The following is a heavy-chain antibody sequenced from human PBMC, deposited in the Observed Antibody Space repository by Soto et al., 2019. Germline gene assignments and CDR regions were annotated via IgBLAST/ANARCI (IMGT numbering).Heavy chain of an antibody. Sequence: GASVKVSCKASGYTFTNSGFSWVRQAPGQGLEWVGWIRVNNGDTHYAQKLQGRVTMTTDTSTSTAFMELRSLRSDDTAVYYCARDLGYSDFDVQYWGQGTSVTVSS. CDR3: ARDLGYSDFDVQY. J-gene: IGHJ6*02. V-gene: IGHV1-18*01. CDR1: GYTFTNSG. CDR2: IRVNNGDT. D-gene: IGHD4-17*01.